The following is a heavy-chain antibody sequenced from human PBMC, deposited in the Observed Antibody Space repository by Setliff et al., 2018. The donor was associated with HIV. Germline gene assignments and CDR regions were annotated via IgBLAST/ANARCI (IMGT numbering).Heavy chain of an antibody. CDR1: GFTFSSYA. CDR3: AKGAATIFYYYYGMDV. CDR2: ISGSGGST. J-gene: IGHJ6*02. D-gene: IGHD6-25*01. V-gene: IGHV3-23*01. Sequence: PGGSLRLSCAASGFTFSSYAMSWVRQAPGKGLEWVSAISGSGGSTYYADSVKGRFTISRDDSKNTLYLQMKSLRDEDTALYYCAKGAATIFYYYYGMDVWGQGTTVTVS.